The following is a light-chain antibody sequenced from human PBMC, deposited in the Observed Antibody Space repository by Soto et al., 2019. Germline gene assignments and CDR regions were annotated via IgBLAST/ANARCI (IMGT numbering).Light chain of an antibody. CDR2: GAS. J-gene: IGKJ2*01. V-gene: IGKV1-27*01. Sequence: DIQMTQSPSSLSASVGDRVTITCRASQGIGDYLAWYQQKAGKVPKLLIYGASILQSGVPSRFSGSGSGTDFTLTISSLQPEDVAAYYCQKYNSAPYTFGQGIKLEIK. CDR3: QKYNSAPYT. CDR1: QGIGDY.